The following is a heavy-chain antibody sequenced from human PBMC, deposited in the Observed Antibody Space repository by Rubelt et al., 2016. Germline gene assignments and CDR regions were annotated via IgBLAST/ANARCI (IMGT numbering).Heavy chain of an antibody. D-gene: IGHD6-25*01. CDR2: IYYGGDT. Sequence: QLQLQESGPGLVKPSETLSLTCAVSGGSISSSTYYWGWIRQPPGKGLEWIGSIYYGGDTYYNPSLKSRVTISVDTSKMQFHLNRKPVAAADTAMYYCAAAFDYWGQGTLVTVSS. V-gene: IGHV4-39*07. CDR3: AAAFDY. CDR1: GGSISSSTYY. J-gene: IGHJ4*02.